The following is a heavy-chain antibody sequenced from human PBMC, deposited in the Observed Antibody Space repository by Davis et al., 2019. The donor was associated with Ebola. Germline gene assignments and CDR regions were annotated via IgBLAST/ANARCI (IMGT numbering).Heavy chain of an antibody. CDR2: ISAYNGNT. D-gene: IGHD3-10*01. J-gene: IGHJ4*02. V-gene: IGHV1-18*01. CDR1: GYTFTSYG. CDR3: AKALLWFGVGFDY. Sequence: ASVTVSCKASGYTFTSYGISWVRQAPGQGLDWMGWISAYNGNTNYAQKLQGRVTMTTDTSTSTAYMELRSLRSDDQAVYYCAKALLWFGVGFDYWGQGTLVTVSS.